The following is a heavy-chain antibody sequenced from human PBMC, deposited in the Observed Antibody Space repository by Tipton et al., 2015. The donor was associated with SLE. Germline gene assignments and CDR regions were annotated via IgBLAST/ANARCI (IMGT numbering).Heavy chain of an antibody. D-gene: IGHD2-8*01. J-gene: IGHJ6*02. CDR2: IYSGGST. V-gene: IGHV3-53*04. Sequence: VQLVQSGGGLVQPGGSLRLSCAATGFTVTTNYMSWVRQAPGKGLEWVSVIYSGGSTYYADSVKGRFTISRDNSENTVFLQMTSLRTEDTAVYYCAREMVGLISGTYHYYGMDVWGQGTTVTVSS. CDR3: AREMVGLISGTYHYYGMDV. CDR1: GFTVTTNY.